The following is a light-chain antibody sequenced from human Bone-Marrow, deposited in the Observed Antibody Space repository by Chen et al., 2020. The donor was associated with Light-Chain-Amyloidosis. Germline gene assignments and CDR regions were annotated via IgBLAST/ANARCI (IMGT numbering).Light chain of an antibody. CDR2: DDS. Sequence: SYLLTQPSSVSVAPGQTATIACGGNNIGSTSVHWYQQTPGQAPLLVVYDDSDRPSGIPERLSGSNSGKTATLTISRVEAGDEADYYWQVWDRSSDRPVFGGGTKLTVL. V-gene: IGLV3-21*02. CDR3: QVWDRSSDRPV. J-gene: IGLJ3*02. CDR1: NIGSTS.